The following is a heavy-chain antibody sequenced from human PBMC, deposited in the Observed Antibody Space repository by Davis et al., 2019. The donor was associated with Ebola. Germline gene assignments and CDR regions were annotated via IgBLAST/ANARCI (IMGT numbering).Heavy chain of an antibody. V-gene: IGHV1-69*04. CDR1: SGTFSSYA. J-gene: IGHJ6*02. Sequence: SAMVFCYASSGTFSSYAISWVRQAPGQGLEWMGRIIPILGIANYAQKFQGRVTIIADKSTSTAYMRLSSLRSEDTAVYYCAGGYYYYGMDVWGQGTTVTVSS. CDR2: IIPILGIA. CDR3: AGGYYYYGMDV.